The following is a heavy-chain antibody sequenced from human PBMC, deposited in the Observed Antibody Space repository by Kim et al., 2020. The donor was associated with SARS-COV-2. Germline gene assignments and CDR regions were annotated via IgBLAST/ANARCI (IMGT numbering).Heavy chain of an antibody. J-gene: IGHJ6*02. CDR3: AKAVHSSSWYVNYYGMDV. D-gene: IGHD6-13*01. Sequence: KGRFTISRAHSRNTLYLQMNSLRAEDTAVYYCAKAVHSSSWYVNYYGMDVWGQGTTVTVSS. V-gene: IGHV3-23*01.